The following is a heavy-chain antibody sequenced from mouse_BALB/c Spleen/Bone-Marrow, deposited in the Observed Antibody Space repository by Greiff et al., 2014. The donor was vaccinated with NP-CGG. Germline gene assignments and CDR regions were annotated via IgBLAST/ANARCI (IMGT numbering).Heavy chain of an antibody. CDR2: IDTSDSYT. CDR3: ARSDYRYDPFAY. CDR1: GHTFTDYW. J-gene: IGHJ3*01. V-gene: IGHV1-69*01. Sequence: QVQLKESGAELVMPGASVKMSCKASGHTFTDYWMHWVKQRPGQGLEWIGAIDTSDSYTSYNQKFKGKATLTVDESSSTAHMQLSSLTSEDSAVYYCARSDYRYDPFAYWGQGTLVTVSA. D-gene: IGHD2-14*01.